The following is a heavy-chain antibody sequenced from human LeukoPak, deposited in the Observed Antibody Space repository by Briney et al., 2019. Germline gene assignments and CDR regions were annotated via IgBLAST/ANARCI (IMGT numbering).Heavy chain of an antibody. D-gene: IGHD4-17*01. CDR3: ARAYGDYRATNWFDP. CDR2: ISSSGSTI. J-gene: IGHJ5*02. CDR1: GFTFSGYY. V-gene: IGHV3-11*04. Sequence: GGSLRLSCAASGFTFSGYYMSWIRQAPGKGLEWVSYISSSGSTIYYAASVKGRFTISRENAKNSLYLQMNSLRAEDTAVYYCARAYGDYRATNWFDPWGQGTLVTVSS.